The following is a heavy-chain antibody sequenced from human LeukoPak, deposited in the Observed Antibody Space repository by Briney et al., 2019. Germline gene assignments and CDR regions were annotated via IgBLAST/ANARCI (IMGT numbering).Heavy chain of an antibody. V-gene: IGHV4-39*01. D-gene: IGHD6-6*01. CDR1: GGSISSSTYY. CDR2: FYDSGST. Sequence: KPSETLSLTCTVSGGSISSSTYYWDWIRQPPGKGLEWIGNFYDSGSTWYNPSLKSRVTISGDTSKNQFSLKLTSVTAADTAVYYCARRSPSSYDAFDIWGQGTMVTVSS. CDR3: ARRSPSSYDAFDI. J-gene: IGHJ3*02.